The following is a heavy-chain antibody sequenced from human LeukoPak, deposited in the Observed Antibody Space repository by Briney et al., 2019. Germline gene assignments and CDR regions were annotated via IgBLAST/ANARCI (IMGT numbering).Heavy chain of an antibody. CDR2: IKQDGSET. D-gene: IGHD2-15*01. Sequence: GGSLRLSCAASGFTFSTHLMIWVRQAPGKGLEWVANIKQDGSETYYVDSVMGRFTISRDNAKNSVYLQMNSPRAEDTAVYYCAKEGGWQAAGDYWGQGTLVTVSS. V-gene: IGHV3-7*03. J-gene: IGHJ4*02. CDR3: AKEGGWQAAGDY. CDR1: GFTFSTHL.